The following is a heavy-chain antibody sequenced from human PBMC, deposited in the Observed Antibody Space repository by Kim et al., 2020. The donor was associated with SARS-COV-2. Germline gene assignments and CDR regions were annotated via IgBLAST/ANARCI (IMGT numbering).Heavy chain of an antibody. V-gene: IGHV3-33*01. CDR3: ARESGEGYYYYGMDV. Sequence: GGSPRLSCAASGFTFSSYGMYWVRQAPGKGLEWVAVIWYDGSNKYYADSVKGRFTISRDNSKNTLYLQMNSLRAEDTAVYYCARESGEGYYYYGMDVWGQGTTVTVSS. CDR1: GFTFSSYG. CDR2: IWYDGSNK. D-gene: IGHD3-10*01. J-gene: IGHJ6*02.